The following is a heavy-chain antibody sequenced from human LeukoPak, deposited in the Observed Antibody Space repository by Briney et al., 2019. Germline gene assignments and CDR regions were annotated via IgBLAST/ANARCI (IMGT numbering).Heavy chain of an antibody. CDR3: AREGRGYSYGYEVDY. J-gene: IGHJ4*02. D-gene: IGHD5-18*01. CDR2: IYTSGST. CDR1: GGSISSYY. Sequence: SETLSLTCTVSGGSISSYYWSWIRQPAGKGLEWIGRIYTSGSTNYNPSLKSRVTMSLDTSNHQFSLELSSVTAADTAVYYCAREGRGYSYGYEVDYWGQGTLVTVSS. V-gene: IGHV4-4*07.